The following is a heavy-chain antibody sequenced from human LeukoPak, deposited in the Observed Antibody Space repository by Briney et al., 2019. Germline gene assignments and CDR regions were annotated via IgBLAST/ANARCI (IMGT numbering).Heavy chain of an antibody. Sequence: PGRSLRLSCAAPGYTFSSYGMHWVRQAPGMGLEWVAIIWYDGNNKYYADSVKGRFTISRDNSKNTLYLQMNSLRVEDTAVYYCARDLSGSAIDYWGQGTLVTVSS. D-gene: IGHD1-26*01. CDR1: GYTFSSYG. V-gene: IGHV3-33*01. CDR3: ARDLSGSAIDY. CDR2: IWYDGNNK. J-gene: IGHJ4*02.